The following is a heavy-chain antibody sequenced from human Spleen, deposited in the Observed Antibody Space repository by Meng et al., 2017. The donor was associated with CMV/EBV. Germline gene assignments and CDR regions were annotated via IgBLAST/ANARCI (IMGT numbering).Heavy chain of an antibody. D-gene: IGHD6-13*01. CDR3: AGESQQLVAWWFDP. J-gene: IGHJ5*02. CDR1: GGSISNSDYY. CDR2: IYYSGSS. Sequence: SETLSLTCTVSGGSISNSDYYWGWIRQPPGKGLEWIRSIYYSGSSYYKPSLKSRVTISVDTSKNQFSLKLSSVTAADTAVYYCAGESQQLVAWWFDPWGQGTLVTVSS. V-gene: IGHV4-39*01.